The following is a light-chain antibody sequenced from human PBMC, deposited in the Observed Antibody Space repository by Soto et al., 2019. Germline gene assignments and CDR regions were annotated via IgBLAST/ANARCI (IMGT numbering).Light chain of an antibody. J-gene: IGKJ1*01. Sequence: DIPLPQSPSTLSASVGDRVTITCRASQRIATWLAWYQHQPGSAPKLLIYGASTLQSGVPSRFSGSGSGAELTLTIDNLQPEDFATYYCQQYHLSWTFGPGTKVEI. V-gene: IGKV1-5*01. CDR2: GAS. CDR3: QQYHLSWT. CDR1: QRIATW.